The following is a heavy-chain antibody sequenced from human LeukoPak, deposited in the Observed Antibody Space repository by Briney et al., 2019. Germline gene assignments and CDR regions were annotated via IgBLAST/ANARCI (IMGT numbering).Heavy chain of an antibody. V-gene: IGHV3-30-3*01. CDR3: ARGDDSSGD. J-gene: IGHJ4*02. CDR1: GFTFSSYA. CDR2: ISYDGSNK. D-gene: IGHD3-22*01. Sequence: GGSLRLSCAASGFTFSSYAMHWVRQAPGKGLEWVAVISYDGSNKYYADSVKGRFTISGDNSKNTLYLQMNSLRAEDTAVYYCARGDDSSGDWGQGTLVTVSS.